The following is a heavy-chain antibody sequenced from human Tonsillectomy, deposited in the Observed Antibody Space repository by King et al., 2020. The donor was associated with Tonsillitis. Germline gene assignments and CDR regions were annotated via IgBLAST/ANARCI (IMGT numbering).Heavy chain of an antibody. CDR1: DGSISNDAYY. CDR2: ISYSGNT. J-gene: IGHJ4*02. Sequence: QLQESGPGLVKPSQTLSLNCTVSDGSISNDAYYWSWIRQPPGKGLEWIGYISYSGNTYYIPSLKSRVTISLHTSKNQFSLKLSSVTAADTAVYFCAREDCSGVSCFLAYWGLGTLVTVSS. D-gene: IGHD2-15*01. V-gene: IGHV4-30-4*01. CDR3: AREDCSGVSCFLAY.